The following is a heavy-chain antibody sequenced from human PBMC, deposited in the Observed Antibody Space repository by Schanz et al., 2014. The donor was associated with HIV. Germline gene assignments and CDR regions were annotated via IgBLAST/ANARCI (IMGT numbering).Heavy chain of an antibody. Sequence: EVQLVESGGGLVKPGGSLRLSCAASGFSFSVYSMNWVRQAPGKGLEWVSGISWNSGSIGYADSVKGRFTISRDNAKNSLYLQMNSLRAEDTAVYYCAREWATVTTLGDWGQGTLVTVSS. D-gene: IGHD4-17*01. J-gene: IGHJ4*02. V-gene: IGHV3-21*04. CDR2: ISWNSGSI. CDR1: GFSFSVYS. CDR3: AREWATVTTLGD.